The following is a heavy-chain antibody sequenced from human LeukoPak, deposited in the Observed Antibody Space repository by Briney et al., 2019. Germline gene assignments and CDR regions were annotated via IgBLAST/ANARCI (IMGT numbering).Heavy chain of an antibody. CDR1: GGSISSYY. CDR3: ARQPAATAAFDI. D-gene: IGHD5-18*01. Sequence: SETLSLTCTVSGGSISSYYWSWIRQPPGKGLGWIACVHNNGETKHNPSLKSRDTISVDTPNNQISLRLSSVTAADTAMYYCARQPAATAAFDIWGLGTMVTVSS. V-gene: IGHV4-59*08. CDR2: VHNNGET. J-gene: IGHJ3*02.